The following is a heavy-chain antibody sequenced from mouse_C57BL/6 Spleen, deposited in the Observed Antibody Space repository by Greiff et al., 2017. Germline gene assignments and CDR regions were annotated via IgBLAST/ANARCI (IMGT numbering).Heavy chain of an antibody. V-gene: IGHV14-3*01. D-gene: IGHD1-1*01. J-gene: IGHJ4*01. Sequence: EVQLVESVAELVRPGASVKFSCTASGFNIKNTYMHWVKQRPEQGLEWIGRIAPANGNTKYAPKFQGKDTITADTSSSTAYLQLSSLTSEDTAVYYGARMTTVVATHYYAMDYWGQGTSVTVSS. CDR3: ARMTTVVATHYYAMDY. CDR1: GFNIKNTY. CDR2: IAPANGNT.